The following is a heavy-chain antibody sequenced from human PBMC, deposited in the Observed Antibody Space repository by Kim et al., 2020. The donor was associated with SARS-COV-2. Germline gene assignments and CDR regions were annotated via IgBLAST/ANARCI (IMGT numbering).Heavy chain of an antibody. Sequence: ATAYAAPVKGRFTVSRDDSKNMADLQMNNVKSDDTAVYYCTRSRGFGYDSWGQGTLVTVSS. J-gene: IGHJ1*01. D-gene: IGHD3-22*01. CDR3: TRSRGFGYDS. CDR2: AT. V-gene: IGHV3-73*01.